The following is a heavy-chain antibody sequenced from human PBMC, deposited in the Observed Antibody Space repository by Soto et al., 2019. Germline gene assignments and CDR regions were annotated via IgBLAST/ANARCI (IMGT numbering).Heavy chain of an antibody. Sequence: GASVKVSCKASGGTFSSYAISWVRQAPGQGLEWMGGIIPIFGTANYAQKFPGRVTITADESTSTAYMELSSLRSEDTAVYYCARDMHAGFTHYFDPWGQGTLVTVSS. CDR1: GGTFSSYA. V-gene: IGHV1-69*13. D-gene: IGHD1-26*01. CDR2: IIPIFGTA. J-gene: IGHJ5*02. CDR3: ARDMHAGFTHYFDP.